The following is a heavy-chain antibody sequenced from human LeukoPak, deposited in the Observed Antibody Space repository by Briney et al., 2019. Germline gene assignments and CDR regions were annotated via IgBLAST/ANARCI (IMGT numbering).Heavy chain of an antibody. D-gene: IGHD3-10*01. CDR3: ARDYYGSGRVYYYYYMDV. J-gene: IGHJ6*03. Sequence: SETLSLTCTVSGGSISSYYWSWIRQPPRKGLEWIGYIYYSGSTNYNPSLKSRVTMSVDTSKNQFSLKLSSVTAADTAVYYCARDYYGSGRVYYYYYMDVWGKGTTVTISS. V-gene: IGHV4-59*12. CDR2: IYYSGST. CDR1: GGSISSYY.